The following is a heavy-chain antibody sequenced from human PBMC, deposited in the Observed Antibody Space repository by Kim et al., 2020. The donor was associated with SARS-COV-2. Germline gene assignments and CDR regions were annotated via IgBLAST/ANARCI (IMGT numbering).Heavy chain of an antibody. J-gene: IGHJ4*02. D-gene: IGHD6-13*01. CDR1: GYTFTSYI. Sequence: ASVKVSCKASGYTFTSYIMHWVRQAPGQRLEWMGWINGGNANTKYSEKFQGRVSITRDTSASIAYMELSSLRSEDTAVYYCAGYSSSWSFDYWGQGTLVTVSS. V-gene: IGHV1-3*01. CDR3: AGYSSSWSFDY. CDR2: INGGNANT.